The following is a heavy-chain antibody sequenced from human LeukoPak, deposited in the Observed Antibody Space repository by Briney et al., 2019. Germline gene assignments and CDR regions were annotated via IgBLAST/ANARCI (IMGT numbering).Heavy chain of an antibody. CDR1: GFTFSSYG. CDR2: IWYDGSNK. J-gene: IGHJ4*02. D-gene: IGHD6-13*01. CDR3: ARVDAYSSSWSPHFDY. Sequence: GGSLRLSCAASGFTFSSYGMHWVRQAPGKGLEWVAVIWYDGSNKYYADSVKGRFTISRDNSKNTLYLRMNSLRAEDTAVYYCARVDAYSSSWSPHFDYWGQGTLVTVSP. V-gene: IGHV3-33*01.